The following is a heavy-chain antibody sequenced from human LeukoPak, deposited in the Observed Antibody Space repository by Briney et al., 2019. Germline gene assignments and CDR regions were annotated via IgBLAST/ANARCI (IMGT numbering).Heavy chain of an antibody. J-gene: IGHJ4*02. V-gene: IGHV3-33*01. CDR2: IWYDGSNK. CDR1: GFTFGSYG. Sequence: GGSLRLSCAASGFTFGSYGMHWVRQAPGKGLEWMAVIWYDGSNKYYADSVKGRFTISRDNSKNTLYLQMNSLRAEDTAVYYCAREYYDSSGYQYYFDYWGQGTLVTVSS. CDR3: AREYYDSSGYQYYFDY. D-gene: IGHD3-22*01.